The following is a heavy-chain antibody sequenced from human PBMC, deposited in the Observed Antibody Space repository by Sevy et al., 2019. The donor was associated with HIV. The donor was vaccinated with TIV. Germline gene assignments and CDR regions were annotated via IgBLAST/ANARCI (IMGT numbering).Heavy chain of an antibody. J-gene: IGHJ6*02. CDR3: AKDFTGYNGMDV. D-gene: IGHD3-9*01. V-gene: IGHV3-30*18. Sequence: GGSLRLSCVVSGIIFTSSGMHWVRQAPGKGLEWVAVISYHGRDKFYADSVKGRFTISRDNSKNILYLQKNGLRIEDTAVYYCAKDFTGYNGMDVWGQGTMVTVSS. CDR2: ISYHGRDK. CDR1: GIIFTSSG.